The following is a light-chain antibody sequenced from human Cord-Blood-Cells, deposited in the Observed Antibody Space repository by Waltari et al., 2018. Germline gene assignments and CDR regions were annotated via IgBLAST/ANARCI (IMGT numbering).Light chain of an antibody. CDR3: QQSYSTPLT. J-gene: IGKJ4*01. Sequence: DIQMTQSPSSLSASVGARLTITCRASQSSSSYLNWYQQKPGKAPKLLIYAASSLQSGLPSRFCGSVSETDFTLTISSLQPEDFATYYCQQSYSTPLTFGGGPKVEIK. CDR2: AAS. CDR1: QSSSSY. V-gene: IGKV1-39*01.